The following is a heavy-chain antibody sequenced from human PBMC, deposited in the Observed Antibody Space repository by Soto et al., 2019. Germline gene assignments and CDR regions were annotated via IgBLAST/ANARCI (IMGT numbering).Heavy chain of an antibody. CDR2: IIPILGIA. D-gene: IGHD4-17*01. CDR3: ATGDTVTSRFDY. CDR1: GGTFSSYT. V-gene: IGHV1-69*02. J-gene: IGHJ4*02. Sequence: QVQLVQSGAEVKKPGSSVKVSCKASGGTFSSYTISWVRQAPGQGLEWMGRIIPILGIANYAQKFQGRVTITADKSTSTAYMELSSLRSEDTAVYYWATGDTVTSRFDYWGQGTLVTVSS.